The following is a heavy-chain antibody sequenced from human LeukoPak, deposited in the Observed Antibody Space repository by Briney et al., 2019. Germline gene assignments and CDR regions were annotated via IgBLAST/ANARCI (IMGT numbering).Heavy chain of an antibody. D-gene: IGHD3-10*01. CDR3: ASTYSSGNFDY. V-gene: IGHV3-7*01. CDR1: GFTFSRYW. Sequence: GGSLRLSCAASGFTFSRYWMTWVRQAPGKGLEWVANIKQDGGEKYYVDSVKGRFTISRDNAKNSLFLQMNSLRAEDTAVYYCASTYSSGNFDYWGQGTLVIVSS. CDR2: IKQDGGEK. J-gene: IGHJ4*02.